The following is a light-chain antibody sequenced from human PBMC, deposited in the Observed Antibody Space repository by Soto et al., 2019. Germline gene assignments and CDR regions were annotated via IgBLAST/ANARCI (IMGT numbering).Light chain of an antibody. CDR2: AAS. CDR3: LQHNSGPRT. J-gene: IGKJ1*01. CDR1: QGIRSY. V-gene: IGKV1-9*01. Sequence: IKLTQSPSSRSASVGDRVTITCRASQGIRSYLAWYPQTPGKAPKLLIYAASRLQSGVQSLFSVSGAGTECTRTISSLQHEDVATAYCLQHNSGPRTFGQGTKVDIK.